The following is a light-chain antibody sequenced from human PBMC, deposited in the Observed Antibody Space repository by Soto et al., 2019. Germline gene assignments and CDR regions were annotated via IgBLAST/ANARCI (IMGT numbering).Light chain of an antibody. CDR1: QSVSSN. Sequence: IVMTQSPATLSVSPGERATLSCRASQSVSSNLAWYQQKPGQAPRLLIYGASTRATGIPARFSGSGSGTEFTLTINNLQPEDFAIYYCQQFYYYPHTFGQGTKLEVK. CDR3: QQFYYYPHT. V-gene: IGKV3-15*01. J-gene: IGKJ2*01. CDR2: GAS.